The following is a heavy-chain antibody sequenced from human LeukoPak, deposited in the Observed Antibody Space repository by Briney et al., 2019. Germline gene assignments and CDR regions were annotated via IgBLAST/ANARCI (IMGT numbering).Heavy chain of an antibody. Sequence: GGSLRLSCAASGFSFSSTWMHWVRQAPGRGLEWVSLINNDATSKTYADSVKGRFTISRDNAKNTVYLQMDSLRDEHTAVYYCARDRYYIIDYWGQGALVTVSS. CDR2: INNDATSK. V-gene: IGHV3-74*01. CDR1: GFSFSSTW. D-gene: IGHD1-26*01. CDR3: ARDRYYIIDY. J-gene: IGHJ4*02.